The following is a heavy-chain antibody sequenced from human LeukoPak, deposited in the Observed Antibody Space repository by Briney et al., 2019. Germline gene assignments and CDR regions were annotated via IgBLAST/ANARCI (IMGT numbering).Heavy chain of an antibody. V-gene: IGHV4-59*01. CDR1: GGSISSYY. CDR3: ARRGDVVYDYFDY. D-gene: IGHD2-2*01. CDR2: IYYSGST. Sequence: PSETLSLTCTVSGGSISSYYWSWIRQPPGKGLEWIGYIYYSGSTNYNPSLKSLVTISVDTSKNQFSLKLSSVTAADTAVYYCARRGDVVYDYFDYWGQGTLVTVSS. J-gene: IGHJ4*02.